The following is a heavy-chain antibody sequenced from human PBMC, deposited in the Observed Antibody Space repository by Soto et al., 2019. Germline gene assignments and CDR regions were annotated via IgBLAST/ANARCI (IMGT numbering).Heavy chain of an antibody. CDR2: INPSGGST. D-gene: IGHD6-13*01. V-gene: IGHV1-46*01. J-gene: IGHJ4*02. Sequence: ASVKVSCKASGSTFSSYAISWVRQAPGQGLEWMGIINPSGGSTSYAQKFQGRVTMTRDTSTSTVYMELSSLRSEDTAVYYCARAWGIAAADLDYWGQGTLVTVSS. CDR3: ARAWGIAAADLDY. CDR1: GSTFSSYA.